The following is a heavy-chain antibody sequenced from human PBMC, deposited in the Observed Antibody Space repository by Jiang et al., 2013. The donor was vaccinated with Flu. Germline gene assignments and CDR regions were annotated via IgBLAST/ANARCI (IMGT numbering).Heavy chain of an antibody. Sequence: GPGLVKPSETLSLTCTVSGGSVTSENYYWVWIRQPPGKGLEWIGSIYHTGNTYYKPSLTTRVTMSVDTSKNHFSLKLTSVTAADTAVYFCARAQKYSGFELPYFDYWGQGALVIASS. CDR2: IYHTGNT. CDR3: ARAQKYSGFELPYFDY. D-gene: IGHD5-12*01. J-gene: IGHJ4*02. V-gene: IGHV4-39*07. CDR1: GGSVTSENYY.